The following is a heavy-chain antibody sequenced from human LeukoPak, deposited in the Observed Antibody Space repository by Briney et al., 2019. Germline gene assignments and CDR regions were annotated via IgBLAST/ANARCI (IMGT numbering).Heavy chain of an antibody. V-gene: IGHV1-2*06. D-gene: IGHD6-13*01. J-gene: IGHJ4*02. Sequence: ASVKVSCKASGYTFTGYYMHWVRQAPGQGPEWMGRINPNSGGTNYAQKFQGRVTMTRDTSISTVYMELSRLRSDDTAVYYCARVIAAAAFDYWGQGTLVTVSS. CDR3: ARVIAAAAFDY. CDR1: GYTFTGYY. CDR2: INPNSGGT.